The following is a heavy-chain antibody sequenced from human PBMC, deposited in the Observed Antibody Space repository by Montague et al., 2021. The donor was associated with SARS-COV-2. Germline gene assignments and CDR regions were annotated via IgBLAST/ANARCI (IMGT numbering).Heavy chain of an antibody. CDR1: GFTFSYYV. J-gene: IGHJ5*02. Sequence: SLRLSCAASGFTFSYYVMFWVRQAPGKGPEWVAILPADGRNIYYAASMKGRFNVSRDNSRDTLYLQMNSQRVEDTAMYYCARDLSGRFDLWGQGTLVTVSS. V-gene: IGHV3-30*03. CDR2: LPADGRNI. CDR3: ARDLSGRFDL.